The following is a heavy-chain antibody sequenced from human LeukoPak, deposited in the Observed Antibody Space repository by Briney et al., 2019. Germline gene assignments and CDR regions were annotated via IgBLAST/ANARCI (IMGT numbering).Heavy chain of an antibody. D-gene: IGHD1-26*01. Sequence: SVKVSCKASGGTFSSYAISWVRQAPGQGLEWMGGIIPIFGTANYAQKFQGRVTITTDESTSIAYMKLSSLRSEDTAVYYCARGSWGSYYYYYMDVWSKGTTVTVSS. CDR2: IIPIFGTA. V-gene: IGHV1-69*05. CDR3: ARGSWGSYYYYYMDV. CDR1: GGTFSSYA. J-gene: IGHJ6*03.